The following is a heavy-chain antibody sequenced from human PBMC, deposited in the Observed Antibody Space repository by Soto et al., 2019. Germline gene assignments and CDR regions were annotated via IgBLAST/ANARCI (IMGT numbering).Heavy chain of an antibody. CDR1: GFTFISYA. D-gene: IGHD3-16*01. Sequence: EVQLLESGGGLEQPGGSLRLSCVGSGFTFISYAMNWVRQAPGKGLEWVSGISGGGDRTFDADSVKGRFTISRDNSKNTVNLQMNSLRADDTAVYYCARKVLGSTSRPDYWYFDLWGRGTLVTVSS. V-gene: IGHV3-23*01. CDR3: ARKVLGSTSRPDYWYFDL. CDR2: ISGGGDRT. J-gene: IGHJ2*01.